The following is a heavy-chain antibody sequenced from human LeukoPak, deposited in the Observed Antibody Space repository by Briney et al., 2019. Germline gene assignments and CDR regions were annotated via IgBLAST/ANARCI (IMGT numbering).Heavy chain of an antibody. D-gene: IGHD4/OR15-4a*01. CDR2: IKYDGSEK. J-gene: IGHJ4*02. Sequence: GGSLILSCEASGFTFSSDWMSWARQAPGKGLEWVANIKYDGSEKYYVDSVKGRFTISRDNAKNSLYLQMSSLGADDTAVYYCARGGRTMVPYWGRGTLVTVSS. V-gene: IGHV3-7*04. CDR1: GFTFSSDW. CDR3: ARGGRTMVPY.